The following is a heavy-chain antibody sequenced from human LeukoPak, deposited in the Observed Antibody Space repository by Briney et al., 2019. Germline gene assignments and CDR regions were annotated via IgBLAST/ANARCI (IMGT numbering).Heavy chain of an antibody. J-gene: IGHJ4*02. CDR3: ARDGSLPDY. CDR2: INSDGSST. CDR1: EFTFSSYW. V-gene: IGHV3-74*01. Sequence: GGSLKLSCAASEFTFSSYWMHWVRQAPGEGLVWVSYINSDGSSTNYADYVKGRFTISRDNARNTLYLQMNSLRVEDTAVYYCARDGSLPDYWGQGTLATVSS.